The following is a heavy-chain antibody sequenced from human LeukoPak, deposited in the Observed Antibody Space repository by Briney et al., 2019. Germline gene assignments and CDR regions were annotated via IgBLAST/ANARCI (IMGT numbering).Heavy chain of an antibody. J-gene: IGHJ5*02. V-gene: IGHV4-4*09. CDR3: ARLSYYCDSSGYSVGSWFDP. D-gene: IGHD3-22*01. CDR1: GGSISSYY. Sequence: PSETLSLTCTVSGGSISSYYWSWIRQPPGKGLEWIGYIYTSGSTNYNPSLKSRVTISVDTSKNQFSLKLSSVTAADTAVYYCARLSYYCDSSGYSVGSWFDPWGQGTLVTVSS. CDR2: IYTSGST.